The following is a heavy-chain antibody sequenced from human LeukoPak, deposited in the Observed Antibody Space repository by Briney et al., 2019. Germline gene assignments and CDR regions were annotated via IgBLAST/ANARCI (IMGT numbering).Heavy chain of an antibody. CDR3: ARVLTIFGVVTRGWFDP. Sequence: SQTLSLTCTVSGASISSGGYSWSWIRQHPGKGLEWIGYMYYSGTLHSNPSLKTRVTMSIDRSKNQFSLRLSSVTAADTAVYYCARVLTIFGVVTRGWFDPWGQGTLVTVSS. CDR1: GASISSGGYS. D-gene: IGHD3-3*01. V-gene: IGHV4-31*03. J-gene: IGHJ5*02. CDR2: MYYSGTL.